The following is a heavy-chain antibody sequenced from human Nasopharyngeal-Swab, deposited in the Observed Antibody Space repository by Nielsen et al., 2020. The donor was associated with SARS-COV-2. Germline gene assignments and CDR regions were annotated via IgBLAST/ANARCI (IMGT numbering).Heavy chain of an antibody. CDR2: IKEDGSEK. V-gene: IGHV3-7*01. D-gene: IGHD1-26*01. J-gene: IGHJ4*02. CDR1: GFTFSTYW. CDR3: ARVARRGFDY. Sequence: GESLKISCAASGFTFSTYWMSWVRQAPGKGLEWVANIKEDGSEKYYVDSVKGRFTTSRDNAKNSLYLQMNSLRAEDTAVYYCARVARRGFDYWGQGTLVTVSS.